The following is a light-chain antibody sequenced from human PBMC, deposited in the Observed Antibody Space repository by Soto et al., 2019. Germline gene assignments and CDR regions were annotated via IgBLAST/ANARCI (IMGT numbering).Light chain of an antibody. CDR2: EVT. V-gene: IGLV2-8*01. Sequence: QSALTQPPSAAGSPGQSVTISCTGTSSDVGGYNYVSWYQQHPGKAPKVMMYEVTKRPSEVPDRFSGSKSGNTASLTVSGLQAEDAADYFCKSYTGINNWVFGGGTKLTVL. CDR3: KSYTGINNWV. CDR1: SSDVGGYNY. J-gene: IGLJ3*02.